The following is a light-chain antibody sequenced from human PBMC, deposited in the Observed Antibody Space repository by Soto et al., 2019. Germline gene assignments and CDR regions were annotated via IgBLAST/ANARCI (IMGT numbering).Light chain of an antibody. CDR3: TSYASSAARV. V-gene: IGLV2-14*01. CDR2: EVN. Sequence: QSVLTQPASVSGSPGQSITISCTGTSSHVGGYNYVSWYQQHPGKAPKLLIFEVNNRPSGVSNRFSGSKSGNTASLTLSGLQAEDEADYYCTSYASSAARVFGTGTKLTVL. CDR1: SSHVGGYNY. J-gene: IGLJ1*01.